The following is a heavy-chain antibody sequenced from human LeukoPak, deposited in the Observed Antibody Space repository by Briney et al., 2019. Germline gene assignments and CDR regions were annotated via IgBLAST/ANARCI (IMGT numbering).Heavy chain of an antibody. V-gene: IGHV3-33*01. CDR2: LWHGGTNT. Sequence: GGSLRLSCEASGFTLSNYGMHWVRQAPGKGLEWVAVLWHGGTNTDYADSVKGRFTISRDNPKNTLYLQMNSLRAEDTALYYCARDEGSTVVWGPIFYWGQGTLVTVSS. J-gene: IGHJ4*02. CDR3: ARDEGSTVVWGPIFY. D-gene: IGHD3-10*01. CDR1: GFTLSNYG.